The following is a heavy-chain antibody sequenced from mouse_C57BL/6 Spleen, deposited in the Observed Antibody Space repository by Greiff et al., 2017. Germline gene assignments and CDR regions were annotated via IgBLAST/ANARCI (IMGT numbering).Heavy chain of an antibody. CDR2: IDPSDSYT. Sequence: VQLQQPGAELVRPGTSVKLSCKASGYTFTSYWLHWVKQRPGQGLEWIGVIDPSDSYTNYNQKFKGKATLTVDTSSSTAYMQLSSLTSEDSAVYYCANYYGSGDYFDYWGQGTTLTVSS. V-gene: IGHV1-59*01. J-gene: IGHJ2*01. D-gene: IGHD1-1*01. CDR3: ANYYGSGDYFDY. CDR1: GYTFTSYW.